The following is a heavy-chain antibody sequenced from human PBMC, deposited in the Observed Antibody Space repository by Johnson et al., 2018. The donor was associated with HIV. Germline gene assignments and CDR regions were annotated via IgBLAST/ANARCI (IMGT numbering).Heavy chain of an antibody. CDR3: TTAIPRSTTVITTPDAFDI. J-gene: IGHJ3*02. CDR1: GFTFSNAW. CDR2: IKSKTDGGTT. D-gene: IGHD4-17*01. V-gene: IGHV3-15*01. Sequence: VQLVESGGGLVKPGGSLRLSCAASGFTFSNAWMSWVRQAPGKGLEWVGRIKSKTDGGTTDYAAPVKGRFTISRDDSKNTLYMQMNSLKTEDTAVYYFTTAIPRSTTVITTPDAFDIWGQGTMVTVS.